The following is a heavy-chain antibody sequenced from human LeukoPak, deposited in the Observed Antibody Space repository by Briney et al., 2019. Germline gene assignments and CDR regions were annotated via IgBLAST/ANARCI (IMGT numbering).Heavy chain of an antibody. V-gene: IGHV4-30-4*08. CDR3: ARDTIVVVPAARGGGWYYYMDV. D-gene: IGHD2-2*01. J-gene: IGHJ6*03. Sequence: SQTLSLTCTVSGGSISSGDYYWSWIRQPPGKGLEWIGYIYYSGSTYYNPSLKSQVTISVDTSKNQFSLKLSSVTAADTAVYYCARDTIVVVPAARGGGWYYYMDVWSKGTTVTVSS. CDR2: IYYSGST. CDR1: GGSISSGDYY.